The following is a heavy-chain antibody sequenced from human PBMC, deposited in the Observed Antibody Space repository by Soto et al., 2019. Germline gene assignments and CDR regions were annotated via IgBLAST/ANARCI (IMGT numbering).Heavy chain of an antibody. J-gene: IGHJ6*02. D-gene: IGHD2-2*01. CDR1: GYTFTGYY. CDR3: ARDCSSTSCYYGMDV. Sequence: QVQLVQSGAEVKKPGASVKVSCKASGYTFTGYYMHWVRQAPGQGLEWMGWINPNSGGTNYAQKLQGRVTMTRDTSISTAYMELSRLRSDDTAVYYCARDCSSTSCYYGMDVWGQGTTVTVSS. CDR2: INPNSGGT. V-gene: IGHV1-2*02.